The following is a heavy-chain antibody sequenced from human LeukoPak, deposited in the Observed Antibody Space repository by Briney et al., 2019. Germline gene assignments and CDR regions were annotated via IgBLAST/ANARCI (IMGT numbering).Heavy chain of an antibody. D-gene: IGHD2-15*01. Sequence: ASVTVSYMASGHTFNNYGLTWLRQAPGQGLDWMGWISAYNGITNYAQKLEGRVTMTTDTSTSTAYMELRSLRSDDTAVYYCARENRYCSGGSCYSVASDDAFDIWGQGTMVTASS. CDR1: GHTFNNYG. CDR2: ISAYNGIT. CDR3: ARENRYCSGGSCYSVASDDAFDI. J-gene: IGHJ3*02. V-gene: IGHV1-18*01.